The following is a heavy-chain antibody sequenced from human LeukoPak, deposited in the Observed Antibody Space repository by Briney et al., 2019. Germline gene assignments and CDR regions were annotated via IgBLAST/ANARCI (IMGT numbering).Heavy chain of an antibody. Sequence: PSETLSLTCSVSGGPLSIYYWSWIRQPPGKGLEGIGYVYYSESTNYNPSLKSRVTMFEDKSKNQFSLRLYSVTVADTAVYYCARHFAYSSSSYCDYWGQGRLVTVSS. CDR3: ARHFAYSSSSYCDY. CDR1: GGPLSIYY. D-gene: IGHD6-6*01. CDR2: VYYSEST. V-gene: IGHV4-59*08. J-gene: IGHJ4*02.